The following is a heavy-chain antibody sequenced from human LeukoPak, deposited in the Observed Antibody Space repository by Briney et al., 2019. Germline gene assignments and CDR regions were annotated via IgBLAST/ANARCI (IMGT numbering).Heavy chain of an antibody. D-gene: IGHD3-16*02. CDR3: ARVYRLKNV. V-gene: IGHV3-48*02. CDR2: ISTGSTII. CDR1: GFPFSSYW. Sequence: GGSLRLSCVASGFPFSSYWMTWVRQAPGKGLERVSYISTGSTIIYYADSVKGRFTISRDNAKNSLYLQMNSLRDEDTAVYYCARVYRLKNVWGQGTTVTVSS. J-gene: IGHJ6*02.